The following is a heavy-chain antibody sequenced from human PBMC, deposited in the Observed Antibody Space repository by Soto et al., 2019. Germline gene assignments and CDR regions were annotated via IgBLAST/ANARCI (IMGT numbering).Heavy chain of an antibody. CDR1: GYTFTSYG. CDR2: ISAYNGNT. V-gene: IGHV1-18*01. Sequence: QVQLVQSGAEMKKPGASVKVSCKASGYTFTSYGISWVRQAPGQGLEWMGWISAYNGNTNYAQMLQVRVTMTTDTSTSTTYMELRSLTSDDTAVYYCARDLTAGLVDYWGQGTLVTVSS. J-gene: IGHJ4*02. D-gene: IGHD6-19*01. CDR3: ARDLTAGLVDY.